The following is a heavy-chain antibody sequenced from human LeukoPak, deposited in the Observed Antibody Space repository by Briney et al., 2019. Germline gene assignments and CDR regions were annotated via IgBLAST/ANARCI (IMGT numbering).Heavy chain of an antibody. CDR2: IYYSGST. CDR1: GGSISSYY. CDR3: ASTRYYDYVWGSYRPLYYFDY. Sequence: ASETLSLTCTVSGGSISSYYWSWIRQPPGKGLEWIGYIYYSGSTNYNPSLKSRDTISVDTSKNQFSLKLSSVTAADTAVYYCASTRYYDYVWGSYRPLYYFDYWGQGTLVTVSS. J-gene: IGHJ4*02. D-gene: IGHD3-16*02. V-gene: IGHV4-59*01.